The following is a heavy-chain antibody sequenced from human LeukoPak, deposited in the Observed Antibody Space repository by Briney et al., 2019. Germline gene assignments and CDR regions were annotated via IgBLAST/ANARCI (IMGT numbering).Heavy chain of an antibody. CDR3: ARGIGYYGSGSYKGASFDY. CDR2: INHSGST. CDR1: GGSFSGYY. V-gene: IGHV4-34*01. D-gene: IGHD3-10*01. J-gene: IGHJ4*02. Sequence: SETLSLTCAVYGGSFSGYYWSWIRQPPGKGLEWIGEINHSGSTNYNPSLKSRVTISVDTSKNQFSLKLSSVTAADTAVYYCARGIGYYGSGSYKGASFDYWGQGTLVTVSS.